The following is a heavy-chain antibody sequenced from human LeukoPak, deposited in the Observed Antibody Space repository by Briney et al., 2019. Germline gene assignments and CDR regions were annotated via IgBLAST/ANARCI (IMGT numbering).Heavy chain of an antibody. D-gene: IGHD4-17*01. CDR2: IIPIFGTA. CDR3: ARENSDYGATNGDWLDP. V-gene: IGHV1-69*01. J-gene: IGHJ5*02. CDR1: GGTFSSYA. Sequence: SVKVSCKASGGTFSSYAISWVRQAPGQGLEWMGGIIPIFGTANYAQKFQGRVTITADESTSTAYMELSSLRSEDTAVYYCARENSDYGATNGDWLDPWGQGTLVTVSS.